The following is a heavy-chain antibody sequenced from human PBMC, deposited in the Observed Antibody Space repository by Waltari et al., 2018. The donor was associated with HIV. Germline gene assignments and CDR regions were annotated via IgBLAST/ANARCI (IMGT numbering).Heavy chain of an antibody. V-gene: IGHV3-74*01. J-gene: IGHJ1*01. CDR3: AKGGTSGYTFRFGR. CDR1: GFTFSSYW. CDR2: INSDGSIT. Sequence: EVQLVESGGGLVQPGGSLRLSCAASGFTFSSYWMHWVRQAPGKGLVWVSRINSDGSITSHADSVKGRFTISRDNARNTLYLQMNSLGAEDTAMYYCAKGGTSGYTFRFGRWGQGTLVTVSS. D-gene: IGHD5-18*01.